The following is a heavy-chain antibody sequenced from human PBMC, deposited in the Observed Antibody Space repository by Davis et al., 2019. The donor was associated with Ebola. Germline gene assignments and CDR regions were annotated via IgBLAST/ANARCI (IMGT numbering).Heavy chain of an antibody. J-gene: IGHJ4*02. Sequence: GESLKISCAASGFTFSSYWMHWVCQAPGKGLVWVSRINSDGSSTSYADSVKGRFTISRDNAKNSLYLQMNSLRAEDTAVYYCAREVAAVFYDYWGQGTLVTVSS. CDR2: INSDGSST. CDR1: GFTFSSYW. CDR3: AREVAAVFYDY. D-gene: IGHD6-13*01. V-gene: IGHV3-74*01.